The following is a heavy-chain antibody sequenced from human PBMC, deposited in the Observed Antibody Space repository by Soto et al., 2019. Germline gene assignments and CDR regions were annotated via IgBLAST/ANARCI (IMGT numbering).Heavy chain of an antibody. CDR2: ISGSGGST. CDR3: AKDTGVLYHCYNSDV. J-gene: IGHJ6*03. V-gene: IGHV3-23*01. D-gene: IGHD2-2*01. Sequence: EVQLLESGGGLVQPGRSLRLSCAASGFTFSSYAMSWVRQAPGKGLEWVSAISGSGGSTYYADSVKGRFTISRDNSKKRLYLPMNSLRDEDTGVYYCAKDTGVLYHCYNSDVLGKGSTVTVSS. CDR1: GFTFSSYA.